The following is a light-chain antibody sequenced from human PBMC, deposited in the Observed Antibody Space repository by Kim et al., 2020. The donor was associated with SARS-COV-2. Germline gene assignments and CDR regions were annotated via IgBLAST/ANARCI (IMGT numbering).Light chain of an antibody. V-gene: IGKV1-39*01. Sequence: LSAAVGDRVIITCSARQDIRRYLKWYQQKPGKAPKLLIDTATSLQSGVPSRFTGSGSETDFTLTISSLQPEDFATYYWQQTYSASRTFGQGTKVDIK. CDR1: QDIRRY. CDR2: TAT. J-gene: IGKJ1*01. CDR3: QQTYSASRT.